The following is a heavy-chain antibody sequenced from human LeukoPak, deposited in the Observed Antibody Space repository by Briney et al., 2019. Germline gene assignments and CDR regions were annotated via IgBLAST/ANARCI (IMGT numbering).Heavy chain of an antibody. Sequence: GGSLRLSCAASGFTLSSYTMNWVRQAPGKGLEWVSSISSSSSYIYYADSVKGRFTISRDNSKNTLYLQMNSLRAEDTAVYYCARRSYYDLDYFDYWGQGTLVTVSS. V-gene: IGHV3-21*04. J-gene: IGHJ4*02. CDR3: ARRSYYDLDYFDY. CDR2: ISSSSSYI. D-gene: IGHD1-26*01. CDR1: GFTLSSYT.